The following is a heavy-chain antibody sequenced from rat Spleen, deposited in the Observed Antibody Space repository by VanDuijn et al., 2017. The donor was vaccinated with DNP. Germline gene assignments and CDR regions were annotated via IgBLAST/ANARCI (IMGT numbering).Heavy chain of an antibody. J-gene: IGHJ4*01. CDR1: GFTFSDYN. CDR2: ISYDGPRP. V-gene: IGHV5-7*01. D-gene: IGHD5-1*01. CDR3: AKSVNWPYAMDA. Sequence: EVQLVESGGGLVQPGRPLKLACAASGFTFSDYNMAWVRQAPKKGLAGVATISYDGPRPYSRSSVKGRFTISRDNSKSTLYLQMNSLRSEDTATYYCAKSVNWPYAMDAWCQGTSVTVSS.